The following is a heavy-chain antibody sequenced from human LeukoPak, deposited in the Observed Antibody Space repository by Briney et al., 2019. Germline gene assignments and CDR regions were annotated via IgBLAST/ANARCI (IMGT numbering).Heavy chain of an antibody. CDR3: ARRYDFWSGYYGWFDP. J-gene: IGHJ5*02. D-gene: IGHD3-3*01. CDR1: GFTFNNYY. Sequence: PGGSLRLSCAASGFTFNNYYMSWIRRAPGKGLEWILYISISGYSTYYADSVKGRFTISRDNAKNSLYLQMNNLRPEDTAFYYCARRYDFWSGYYGWFDPWGQGTLVTVSS. V-gene: IGHV3-11*04. CDR2: ISISGYST.